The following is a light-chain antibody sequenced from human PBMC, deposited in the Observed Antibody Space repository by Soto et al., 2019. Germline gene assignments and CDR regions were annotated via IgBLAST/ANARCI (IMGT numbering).Light chain of an antibody. CDR2: AAS. Sequence: IQLTQSASSLSASVGDRFTITCRASQDIAIYLAWYQQKPGEAPKLLIYAASTLYGGVPSRFSGSGSGTDFALTITSLQAEDFATYYCQQLRMYPSTFGGGTKGGYQ. CDR3: QQLRMYPST. J-gene: IGKJ4*01. V-gene: IGKV1-9*01. CDR1: QDIAIY.